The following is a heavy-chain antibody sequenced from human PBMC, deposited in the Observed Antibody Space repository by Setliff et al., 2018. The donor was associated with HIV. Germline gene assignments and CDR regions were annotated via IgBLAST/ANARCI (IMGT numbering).Heavy chain of an antibody. J-gene: IGHJ4*02. CDR1: GFTFSSYW. V-gene: IGHV3-7*04. D-gene: IGHD3-22*01. CDR3: ARGIFDSSGYYYDSYFDY. Sequence: GGSLRLSCAASGFTFSSYWMSWVRQAPGKGLEWVANIKQDGSEKYYVDSVKGRFTISRDNAKNSLYLQMNSLRVEDTAVYYCARGIFDSSGYYYDSYFDYWGQGTLVTAPQ. CDR2: IKQDGSEK.